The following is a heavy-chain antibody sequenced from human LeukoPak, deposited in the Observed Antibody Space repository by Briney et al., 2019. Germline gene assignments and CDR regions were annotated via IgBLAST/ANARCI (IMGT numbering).Heavy chain of an antibody. CDR2: INPNSGGT. V-gene: IGHV1-2*02. D-gene: IGHD6-13*01. J-gene: IGHJ5*02. CDR3: ARMGIAAAVSWFDP. CDR1: GYTFTGYY. Sequence: ASVKVSSKASGYTFTGYYMHWVRQTPGQGLEWMGWINPNSGGTNYAQKFQGRVTMTRDTSISTAYMELSRLRSDDTAVYYCARMGIAAAVSWFDPWGQGTLVTVSS.